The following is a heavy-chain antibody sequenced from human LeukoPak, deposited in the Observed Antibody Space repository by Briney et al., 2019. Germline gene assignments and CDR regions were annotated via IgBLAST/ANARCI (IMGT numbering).Heavy chain of an antibody. CDR2: MSFDGSHI. J-gene: IGHJ6*03. Sequence: PGGSLRLFCGASQFTFSSHAMNWVRQPPAKGLDEVTVMSFDGSHIYYADSVKGRFTISRDNSKNTLFLQMNSLNADDTAVYYCARGGTYYYPYYYMDVWGKGTTVTVSS. CDR3: ARGGTYYYPYYYMDV. V-gene: IGHV3-30*01. CDR1: QFTFSSHA. D-gene: IGHD3-16*01.